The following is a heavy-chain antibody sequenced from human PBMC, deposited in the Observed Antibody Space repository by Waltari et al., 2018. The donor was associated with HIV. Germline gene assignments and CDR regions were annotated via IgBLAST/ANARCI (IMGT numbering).Heavy chain of an antibody. D-gene: IGHD3-3*01. Sequence: QLQLQESGSGLVKPSQTLSLTCAVSGGSISSGGYSWSWIRQPPGKGLEWIGYIYHSGSTYYNPSLKSRVTISVDRSKNQFSLKLSSVTAADTAVYYCARGGKRGYYTGAYFDYWGQGTLVTVSS. V-gene: IGHV4-30-2*01. CDR3: ARGGKRGYYTGAYFDY. J-gene: IGHJ4*02. CDR2: IYHSGST. CDR1: GGSISSGGYS.